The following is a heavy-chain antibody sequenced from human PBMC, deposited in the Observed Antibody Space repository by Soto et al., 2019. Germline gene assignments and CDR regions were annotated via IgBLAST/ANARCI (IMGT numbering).Heavy chain of an antibody. CDR1: GGYFSASY. V-gene: IGHV4-34*01. CDR2: INHAGTT. J-gene: IGHJ5*02. Sequence: QVQLQQWGAGLLKSSETLSLTCDIYGGYFSASYWSWIRQTPGKGLEWLGEINHAGTTDYNPSVEGRIVISAVASKNQFSLKLTSVTAADTAVYYCATGSLFSSWGQGTLVTVSS. CDR3: ATGSLFSS.